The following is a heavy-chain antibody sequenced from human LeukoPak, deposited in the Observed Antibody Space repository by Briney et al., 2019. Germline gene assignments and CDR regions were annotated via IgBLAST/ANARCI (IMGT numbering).Heavy chain of an antibody. V-gene: IGHV3-23*01. CDR1: GFTFSSFA. Sequence: GGSLRLSCAASGFTFSSFAMSWVRQAPGKGLEWVSAISSSGGSTYYADSVKGRFTISRDNSMNTLYLQMNSLRAEDTAVYYCAKMGYYYDRSGYPVDYWGQGTLVTVSS. D-gene: IGHD3-22*01. J-gene: IGHJ4*02. CDR3: AKMGYYYDRSGYPVDY. CDR2: ISSSGGST.